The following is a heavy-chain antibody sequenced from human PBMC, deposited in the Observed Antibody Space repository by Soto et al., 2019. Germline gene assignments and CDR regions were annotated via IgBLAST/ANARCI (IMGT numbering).Heavy chain of an antibody. CDR1: GYSFTNYW. Sequence: GESLKISCKGSGYSFTNYWISWVRQKPGKGLEWMGRIDPTDSYIKYSPSFQGHVTISADKSISTAYLQWSSLKASDTAMYYCARHAGLTASYYYHYYVMDVWAPGTTVTVSS. CDR2: IDPTDSYI. CDR3: ARHAGLTASYYYHYYVMDV. V-gene: IGHV5-10-1*01. D-gene: IGHD6-25*01. J-gene: IGHJ6*02.